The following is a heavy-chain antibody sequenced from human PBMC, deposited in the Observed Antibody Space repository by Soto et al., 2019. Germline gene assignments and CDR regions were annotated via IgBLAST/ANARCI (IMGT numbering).Heavy chain of an antibody. D-gene: IGHD3-10*01. CDR1: GGSISSSSYY. Sequence: SETLSLTCTVSGGSISSSSYYWGWIRQPPGKGLEWIGSIYYSGSTYYNPSLKSRVTISVDTSKNQFSLKLSSVTAADTAVYYCAGLSGSSPYWGQGTLVTVSS. J-gene: IGHJ4*02. CDR2: IYYSGST. CDR3: AGLSGSSPY. V-gene: IGHV4-39*01.